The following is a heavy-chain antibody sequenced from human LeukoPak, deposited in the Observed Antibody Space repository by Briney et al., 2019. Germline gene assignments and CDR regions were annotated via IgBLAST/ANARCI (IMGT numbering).Heavy chain of an antibody. CDR1: GFTFSSYA. CDR3: AKAGSYWDFDY. CDR2: ISGSGGST. J-gene: IGHJ4*02. V-gene: IGHV3-23*01. D-gene: IGHD1-26*01. Sequence: PGGSLRLSCAASGFTFSSYAMSWVRQAPGKGLEWVSGISGSGGSTYYADSVKGRFTISRDNSKNTLYLRMNSLRAEDTALYYCAKAGSYWDFDYWGQGTLVTVSS.